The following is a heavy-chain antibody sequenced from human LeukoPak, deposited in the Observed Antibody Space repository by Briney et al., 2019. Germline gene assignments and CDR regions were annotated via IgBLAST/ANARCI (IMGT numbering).Heavy chain of an antibody. V-gene: IGHV3-53*01. Sequence: GGSLRLSCAASGFTVSSNYMSWVRQAPGKGLEWVSVIYSGGSTYYADSVKGRFTIARENSKNTLYLQMNSLRAEDTAVYYCARDRGYYDSSGYITLGAFDIWGQGTMVTVSS. CDR2: IYSGGST. J-gene: IGHJ3*02. CDR3: ARDRGYYDSSGYITLGAFDI. CDR1: GFTVSSNY. D-gene: IGHD3-22*01.